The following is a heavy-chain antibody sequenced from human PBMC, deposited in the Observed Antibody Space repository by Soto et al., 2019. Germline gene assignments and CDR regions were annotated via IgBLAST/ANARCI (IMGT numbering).Heavy chain of an antibody. CDR3: ASNTPSYDFWSGYLVY. Sequence: SETLSLTCTVSGGSISSYYWSWIRQPPGKGLEWIGYIYYSGSTNYNPSLKSRVTISVDTSKNQFSLKLSSVTAADTAVYYCASNTPSYDFWSGYLVYWGQGTLV. D-gene: IGHD3-3*01. V-gene: IGHV4-59*01. CDR2: IYYSGST. CDR1: GGSISSYY. J-gene: IGHJ4*02.